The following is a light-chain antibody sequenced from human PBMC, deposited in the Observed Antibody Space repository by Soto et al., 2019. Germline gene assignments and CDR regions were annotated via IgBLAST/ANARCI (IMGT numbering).Light chain of an antibody. Sequence: QSALTQPASVSGSPGQSITISCTGTSRDVSAYDYVSWYQQHPGKAHKLMIYDESNRPSGVSTRFSGSKSGNTASLTISGLQAEDEADYYCSSYTSSSTPLYVFGTGTK. CDR1: SRDVSAYDY. CDR2: DES. CDR3: SSYTSSSTPLYV. V-gene: IGLV2-14*01. J-gene: IGLJ1*01.